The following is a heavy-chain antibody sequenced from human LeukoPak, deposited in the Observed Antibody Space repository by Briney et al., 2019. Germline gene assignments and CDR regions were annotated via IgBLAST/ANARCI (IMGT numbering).Heavy chain of an antibody. CDR3: AKAPVTTCRGAYCYPFVY. V-gene: IGHV3-23*01. CDR1: GFTFSSYA. J-gene: IGHJ4*02. D-gene: IGHD2-21*01. Sequence: PGGSLRLSCAASGFTFSSYAMSWVRQAPGKGLERVSAISDSGNTYHADSVKGRFTISRDSSKNTLFLQMNRLRPEDAAVYYCAKAPVTTCRGAYCYPFVYWGQGTLVTVSS. CDR2: ISDSGNT.